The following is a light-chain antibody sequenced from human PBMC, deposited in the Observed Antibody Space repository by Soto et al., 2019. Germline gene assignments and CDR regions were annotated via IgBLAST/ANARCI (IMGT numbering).Light chain of an antibody. CDR3: LQYNNWPLT. Sequence: EIVMTQSPATLSVSPGERATLSCRARQSVSSSLAWYQQKPGQAPRLLIYGASTRATGIPARFSGSGSGTEFTLTISSLQSEDFAVYYCLQYNNWPLTFGPGTKVDIK. CDR1: QSVSSS. CDR2: GAS. V-gene: IGKV3-15*01. J-gene: IGKJ3*01.